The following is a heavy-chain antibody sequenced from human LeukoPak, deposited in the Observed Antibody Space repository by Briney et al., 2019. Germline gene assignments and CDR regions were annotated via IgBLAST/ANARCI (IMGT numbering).Heavy chain of an antibody. J-gene: IGHJ1*01. CDR1: GFTFSSYG. Sequence: GGSLRLSCAASGFTFSSYGMHWVRQAPGKGLEWVAVISYDGSNKYYADSVKGRFTISRDNSKNTLYLQMNSLRAEVTAVYYCAKGRRGDYDSSGYYYAPLQHWGQGTLVTVSS. D-gene: IGHD3-22*01. CDR3: AKGRRGDYDSSGYYYAPLQH. V-gene: IGHV3-30*18. CDR2: ISYDGSNK.